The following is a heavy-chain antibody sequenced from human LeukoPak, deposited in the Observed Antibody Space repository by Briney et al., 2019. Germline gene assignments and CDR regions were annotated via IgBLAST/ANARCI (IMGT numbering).Heavy chain of an antibody. CDR1: GGSISSSSYY. CDR3: ARVVGSYYFDY. J-gene: IGHJ4*02. V-gene: IGHV4-61*02. CDR2: IYTSGST. D-gene: IGHD3-10*01. Sequence: SETLSLTCTVSGGSISSSSYYWSWIRQPAGKGLEWIGRIYTSGSTNYNPSLKSRVTMSVDTSKNQFSLKLSSVTAADTAVYYCARVVGSYYFDYWGQGTLVTVSS.